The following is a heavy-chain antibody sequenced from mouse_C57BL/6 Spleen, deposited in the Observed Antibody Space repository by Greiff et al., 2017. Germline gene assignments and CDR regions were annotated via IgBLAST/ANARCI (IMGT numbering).Heavy chain of an antibody. Sequence: QVQLQQPGAELVMPGASVTLSCKASGYTFTSYWMHWVKQRPGQGLEWIGEIDPSDSYTNYNQKFKGKSTLTVDKSSSTAYMQLSSLTSEDSAVYYCARGIIYYGNYGAMDYWGQGTSVTVSS. J-gene: IGHJ4*01. CDR3: ARGIIYYGNYGAMDY. CDR1: GYTFTSYW. CDR2: IDPSDSYT. D-gene: IGHD2-1*01. V-gene: IGHV1-69*01.